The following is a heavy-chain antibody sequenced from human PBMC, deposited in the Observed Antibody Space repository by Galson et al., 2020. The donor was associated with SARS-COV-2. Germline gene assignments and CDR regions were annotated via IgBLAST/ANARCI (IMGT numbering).Heavy chain of an antibody. V-gene: IGHV4-39*01. J-gene: IGHJ3*02. D-gene: IGHD1-26*01. CDR3: ARFGSYFGFDI. CDR2: VYGYGDT. Sequence: SETLSLTCTVSGDSITRGPSSCGWLRQPPGQWLEWLLRVYGYGDTYSHSSLKSRVTVSVDTSKNQFSLRLNSLTAADTAVYYCARFGSYFGFDIWGPGTMVTVSS. CDR1: GDSITRGPSS.